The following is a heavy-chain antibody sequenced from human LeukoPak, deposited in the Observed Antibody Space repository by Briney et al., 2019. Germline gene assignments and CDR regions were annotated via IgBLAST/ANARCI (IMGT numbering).Heavy chain of an antibody. V-gene: IGHV3-21*01. D-gene: IGHD4-17*01. CDR3: ARGPAFRYGDYGPGGVDI. CDR2: ISSGSSYR. Sequence: PGGSLRLSCAASGFXFSSHTINWVRQAPGMGLEWGSSISSGSSYRYYAASVKGPFTISRDNAMNSLYLQMNSLRAGDTGVYYCARGPAFRYGDYGPGGVDIWGQGTMVTVSS. J-gene: IGHJ3*02. CDR1: GFXFSSHT.